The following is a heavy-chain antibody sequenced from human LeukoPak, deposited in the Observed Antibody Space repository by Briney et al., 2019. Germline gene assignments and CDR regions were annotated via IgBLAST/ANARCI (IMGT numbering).Heavy chain of an antibody. CDR3: ARGGGYCSSTSCPYYYYYYYMDV. D-gene: IGHD2-2*01. V-gene: IGHV4-59*01. J-gene: IGHJ6*03. CDR2: IYYSGST. CDR1: GGSISSYY. Sequence: PSETLSLTCTVSGGSISSYYWSWIRQPPGKGLECIGYIYYSGSTNYNPSLKSRVTISVDTSKNQFSLKLSSVTAADTAVYYCARGGGYCSSTSCPYYYYYYYMDVWGKGTTVTVSS.